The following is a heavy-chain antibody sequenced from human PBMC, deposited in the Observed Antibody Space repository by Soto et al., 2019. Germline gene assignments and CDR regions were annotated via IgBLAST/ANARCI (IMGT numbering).Heavy chain of an antibody. CDR2: ISGDGLST. CDR3: ARRPDAFDI. CDR1: GSTLTDFT. J-gene: IGHJ3*02. V-gene: IGHV3-23*01. Sequence: GGSLRLSCAVSGSTLTDFTMTWVRQAPGKGLEWVSAISGDGLSTYYAGSVKGRFTISRDNSKTTLYLQMNSLRAEDTAVYYCARRPDAFDIWGRGTMVTVSS.